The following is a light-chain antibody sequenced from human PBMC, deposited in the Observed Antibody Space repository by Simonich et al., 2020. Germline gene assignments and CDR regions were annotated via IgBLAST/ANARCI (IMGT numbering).Light chain of an antibody. V-gene: IGKV3-15*01. CDR1: QSVSSN. J-gene: IGKJ1*01. CDR3: QQYNNWWT. CDR2: GAS. Sequence: EIVMTQSPATLSVSPGERATLSCRASQSVSSNFAWYQQKPGQAPRLLIYGASTRATGIPARCSGSGSGTEFTLTISSLQSEEFAVYYCQQYNNWWTFGQGTKVEIK.